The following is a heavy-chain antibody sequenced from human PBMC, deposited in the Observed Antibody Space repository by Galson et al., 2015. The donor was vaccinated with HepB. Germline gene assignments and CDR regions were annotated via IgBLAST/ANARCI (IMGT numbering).Heavy chain of an antibody. CDR3: ARHPAPIPPTRYYFYYDMDI. CDR1: GYIFSDFG. CDR2: IRAYNDNT. J-gene: IGHJ6*03. Sequence: SVKVSCKASGYIFSDFGINWLRQAPGQSLEWMGWIRAYNDNTNYAQKFKGRLTMTTDPSTNTAYMELRSLTSDDTAIYYCARHPAPIPPTRYYFYYDMDIWGKGTTVTVSS. V-gene: IGHV1-18*01. D-gene: IGHD2-21*01.